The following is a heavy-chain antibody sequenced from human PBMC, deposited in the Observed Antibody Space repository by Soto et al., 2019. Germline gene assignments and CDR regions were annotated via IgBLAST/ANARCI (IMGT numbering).Heavy chain of an antibody. D-gene: IGHD3-3*01. CDR2: IYGSGST. Sequence: LSLTCTVSGGSISSGDYHWSWIRQPPGKGLEWIGYIYGSGSTYYNPSLKSRVTISVDASKNQLSLKLTSVTAADTAVYYCAREPPYYDFWSGYMITMDVWGQGTTVTVSS. CDR1: GGSISSGDYH. CDR3: AREPPYYDFWSGYMITMDV. J-gene: IGHJ6*02. V-gene: IGHV4-30-4*01.